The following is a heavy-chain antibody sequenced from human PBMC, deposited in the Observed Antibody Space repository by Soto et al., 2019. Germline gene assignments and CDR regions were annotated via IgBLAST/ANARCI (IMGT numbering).Heavy chain of an antibody. D-gene: IGHD3-3*01. CDR2: IDTSGTKI. V-gene: IGHV3-11*01. CDR3: ASHYDMWSGYLSPVDY. Sequence: QVQLVESGGDLVKPGGSLRLSCAASGYTFSDYYMSWIRQAPGKGLEWVSYIDTSGTKIYYADSVKGRFTITRDNAKNSLYLEMKNPSDEDTAVYYCASHYDMWSGYLSPVDYWGQGTLVTVSS. J-gene: IGHJ4*02. CDR1: GYTFSDYY.